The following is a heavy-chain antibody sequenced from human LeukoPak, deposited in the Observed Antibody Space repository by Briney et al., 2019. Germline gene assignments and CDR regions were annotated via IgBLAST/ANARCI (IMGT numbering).Heavy chain of an antibody. CDR3: AKSYYYDSSGYNYYYYGMDV. J-gene: IGHJ6*02. D-gene: IGHD3-22*01. CDR1: GFIFSHYG. V-gene: IGHV3-30*18. CDR2: ISYDGISK. Sequence: GGSLRLSCAASGFIFSHYGINWVRQAPGKGLEWVAVISYDGISKYYADSVKGRFTISRDNSKNTLYLQMNSLRPEDTAVYYCAKSYYYDSSGYNYYYYGMDVWGQGTTVTVSS.